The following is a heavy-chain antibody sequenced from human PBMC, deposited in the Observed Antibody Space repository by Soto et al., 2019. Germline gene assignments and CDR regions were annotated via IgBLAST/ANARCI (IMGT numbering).Heavy chain of an antibody. Sequence: QVQLVQSGAEVKKPGASAKVSCKASGYTFTNYYMHWVRQAPGQVLEWMGIINPTGGSTSYAQKFQGRVTMTRDTSTSTVYMELSSLISEDTAVYYCARALELYSSSWPYFDYWGQGTLVTVSS. J-gene: IGHJ4*02. CDR1: GYTFTNYY. CDR3: ARALELYSSSWPYFDY. D-gene: IGHD6-13*01. V-gene: IGHV1-46*01. CDR2: INPTGGST.